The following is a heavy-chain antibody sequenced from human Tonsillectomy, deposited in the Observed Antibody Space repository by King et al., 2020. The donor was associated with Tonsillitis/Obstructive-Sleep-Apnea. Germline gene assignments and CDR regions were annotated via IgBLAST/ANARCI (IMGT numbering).Heavy chain of an antibody. CDR1: GYSFTSYW. D-gene: IGHD3-22*01. Sequence: VQLVESGAEVKKPGESLRISCKGSGYSFTSYWITWVRQMPGKGLEWMGKIDPSDSYTNYSPSFQGHVTISADKSISTAYLQWSSLKASDTAMYYCASYYYYDTSGYYYWGQGTLVTVSS. CDR3: ASYYYYDTSGYYY. CDR2: IDPSDSYT. V-gene: IGHV5-10-1*01. J-gene: IGHJ4*02.